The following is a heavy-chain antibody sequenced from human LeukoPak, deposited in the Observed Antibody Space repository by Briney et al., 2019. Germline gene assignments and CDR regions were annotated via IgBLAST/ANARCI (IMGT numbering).Heavy chain of an antibody. CDR1: GFTFDDYI. CDR3: AKARGLIGGAFDI. V-gene: IGHV3-43*01. CDR2: VSWDGDTT. D-gene: IGHD3-22*01. J-gene: IGHJ3*02. Sequence: QPGGSLRLSCAASGFTFDDYIMHWVRQAPGKGLEWVFLVSWDGDTTYYADSVKGRFTISRDNSKNSLYLQMNSLRTEDTALYYCAKARGLIGGAFDIWGQGTMVTVSS.